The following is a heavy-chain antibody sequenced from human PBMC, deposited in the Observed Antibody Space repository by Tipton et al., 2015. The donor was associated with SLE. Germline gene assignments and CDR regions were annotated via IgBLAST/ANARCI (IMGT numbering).Heavy chain of an antibody. V-gene: IGHV4-39*07. D-gene: IGHD2-21*01. CDR3: ARAVPYCDNITCYHHYYMDV. CDR1: GGSISNSVYY. J-gene: IGHJ6*03. Sequence: TLSLTCTVSGGSISNSVYYWAWIRQPPGKGLEWIGNMFYSGSPYSGTTYSSPSLKSRVTISADTSKNQFSLRLNSVTAADTAVYYCARAVPYCDNITCYHHYYMDVWGKGTTVTVSS. CDR2: MFYSGSPYSGTT.